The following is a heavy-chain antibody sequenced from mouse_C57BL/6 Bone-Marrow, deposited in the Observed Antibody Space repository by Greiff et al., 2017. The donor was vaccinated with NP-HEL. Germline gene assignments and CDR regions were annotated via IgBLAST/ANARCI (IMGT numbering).Heavy chain of an antibody. CDR1: GYTFTEYT. J-gene: IGHJ4*01. V-gene: IGHV1-62-2*01. Sequence: QVHVKQSGAELVKPGASVKLSCKASGYTFTEYTIHWVKQRSGQGLEWIGWFYPGSGSIKYNEKFKDKATLTADKSSSTVYMELSRLTSEDSAVYFCARHEDRLWPRDYYAMDYWGQGTSVTVSS. D-gene: IGHD1-1*02. CDR2: FYPGSGSI. CDR3: ARHEDRLWPRDYYAMDY.